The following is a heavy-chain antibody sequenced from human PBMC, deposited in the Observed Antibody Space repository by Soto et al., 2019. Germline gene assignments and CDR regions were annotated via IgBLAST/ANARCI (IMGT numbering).Heavy chain of an antibody. J-gene: IGHJ6*02. CDR2: IYSSGTT. CDR3: ARYCSSSSCYRKGMDV. Sequence: KSSETLSLTCSVSGGTISRDNYYWTWIRQRPGQGLEWIGNIYSSGTTYYNPSLGSQFTISVDTSKNQFSLKVTYVTAADTAVYYCARYCSSSSCYRKGMDVWGQGTTVTVSS. D-gene: IGHD2-2*01. V-gene: IGHV4-31*01. CDR1: GGTISRDNYY.